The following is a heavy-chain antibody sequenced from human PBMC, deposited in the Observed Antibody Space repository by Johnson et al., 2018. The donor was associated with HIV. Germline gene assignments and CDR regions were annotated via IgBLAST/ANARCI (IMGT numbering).Heavy chain of an antibody. CDR1: GFTFRTYA. J-gene: IGHJ3*02. CDR3: ARASGTYDSSGYLDAFDI. V-gene: IGHV3-30*02. D-gene: IGHD3-22*01. Sequence: QVQLVESGGGVVQPGRSLRLSCAASGFTFRTYAMHWVRQAPGTGLEWVAFIRYDGRSQYFADSVKGRFTISRDNSKNTLYLQMNSLRTEDTAVYYCARASGTYDSSGYLDAFDIWGQGTMVTVSS. CDR2: IRYDGRSQ.